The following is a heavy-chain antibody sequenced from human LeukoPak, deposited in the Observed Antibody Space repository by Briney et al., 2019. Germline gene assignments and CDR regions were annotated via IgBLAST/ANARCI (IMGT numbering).Heavy chain of an antibody. CDR2: ISYDGSNK. D-gene: IGHD5-18*01. V-gene: IGHV3-30*18. CDR3: AKPPLRYSYGDGVDY. Sequence: PGGSLRLSCAASGFTFSSYGMHWVRQAPGKGLEWVAVISYDGSNKYYADSVKGRFTISRDNSKNTLYLRMNSLRAEDTAVYYCAKPPLRYSYGDGVDYWGQGTLVTVSS. J-gene: IGHJ4*02. CDR1: GFTFSSYG.